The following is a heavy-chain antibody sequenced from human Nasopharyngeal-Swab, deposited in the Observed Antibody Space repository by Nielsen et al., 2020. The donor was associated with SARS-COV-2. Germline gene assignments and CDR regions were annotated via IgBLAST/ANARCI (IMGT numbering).Heavy chain of an antibody. Sequence: ASVKVSCKTSGYIFTDYYIHWVRQAPGQGLEWMGRIDPNTGGTSSAQIFQGRVTMTRDTSISTVYIEVTSLTSDGTAVYYCARALSARTTFNCLGPWGQGTLVTVSS. D-gene: IGHD4-17*01. J-gene: IGHJ5*02. CDR3: ARALSARTTFNCLGP. CDR2: IDPNTGGT. V-gene: IGHV1-2*06. CDR1: GYIFTDYY.